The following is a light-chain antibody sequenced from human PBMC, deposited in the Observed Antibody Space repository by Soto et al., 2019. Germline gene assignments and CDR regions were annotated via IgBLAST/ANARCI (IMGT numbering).Light chain of an antibody. Sequence: QSVLTQPASVSGSPGQSITISCTGSSSDVGAYDYVSWCQQHPGKAPKLVIYDVIYRPSGVSNRFSGSKSGNTASLTISGLQVDDEADYYCSSYTISGTVIFGGGTKLTVL. V-gene: IGLV2-14*01. CDR2: DVI. J-gene: IGLJ2*01. CDR1: SSDVGAYDY. CDR3: SSYTISGTVI.